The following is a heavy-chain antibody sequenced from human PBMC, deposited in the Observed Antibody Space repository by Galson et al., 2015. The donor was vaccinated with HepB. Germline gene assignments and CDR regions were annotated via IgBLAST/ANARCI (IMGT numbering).Heavy chain of an antibody. J-gene: IGHJ4*02. D-gene: IGHD3-10*01. CDR3: VGGGGGVISLFDY. CDR1: GFTFSSYA. V-gene: IGHV3-23*01. CDR2: ISGSGGST. Sequence: SLRLSCAASGFTFSSYAMSWVRQAPGKGLEWVSIISGSGGSTYYADSVKGRFTISRDNSKNTLYLKMNSLRAGDTAVYYCVGGGGGVISLFDYWGQGTLVTVSS.